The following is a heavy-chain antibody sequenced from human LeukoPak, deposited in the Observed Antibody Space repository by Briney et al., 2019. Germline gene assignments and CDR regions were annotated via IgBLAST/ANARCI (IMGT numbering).Heavy chain of an antibody. CDR2: IYYSGST. Sequence: SETLSLTCTVSGGSISSYYWSWIRQPPGKGLEWIGYIYYSGSTNYNPSLKSRVTISVDTSKNQFSLKLSSVTAADTAVYYCARDHTTRDASDIRGQGTMVTVSS. CDR3: ARDHTTRDASDI. CDR1: GGSISSYY. J-gene: IGHJ3*02. D-gene: IGHD1-14*01. V-gene: IGHV4-59*01.